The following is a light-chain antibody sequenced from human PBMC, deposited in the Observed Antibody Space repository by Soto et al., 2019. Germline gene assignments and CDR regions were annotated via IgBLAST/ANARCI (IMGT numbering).Light chain of an antibody. J-gene: IGLJ3*02. CDR3: SSYRSSGTLV. CDR1: SSDVGGYNY. Sequence: QSALTQPASVSGSPGQSITISCTGTSSDVGGYNYVSWYQQHPGKAPKLMIFEVSNRPSGVSNRFSGSKSDNTASLTISGXXXXXXXXYYCSSYRSSGTLVFGGGTKLTV. CDR2: EVS. V-gene: IGLV2-14*01.